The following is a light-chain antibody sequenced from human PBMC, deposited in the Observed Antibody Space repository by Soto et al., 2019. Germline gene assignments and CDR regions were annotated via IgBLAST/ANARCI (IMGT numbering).Light chain of an antibody. Sequence: DIQMTQSPSTLSASVGDRVTITCRASQRISGWLAWYQQKPGKAPKLLIYKGSSLESGVPSRFSGSGSGTEFTLTISSLQPDDFATYYCQQYNSYSPTFGQGTKVDIK. CDR3: QQYNSYSPT. J-gene: IGKJ1*01. CDR2: KGS. CDR1: QRISGW. V-gene: IGKV1-5*03.